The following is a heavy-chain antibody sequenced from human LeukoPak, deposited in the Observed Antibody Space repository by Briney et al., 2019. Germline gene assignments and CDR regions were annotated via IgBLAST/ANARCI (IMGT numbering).Heavy chain of an antibody. J-gene: IGHJ4*02. CDR1: GYTFTGYY. Sequence: ASVKVSCKASGYTFTGYYMHWVRQAPGQGLEWMGRINPNSGGTNYAQKFQGRVIMTRDTSISTAYMELLRSDDTAVYYCASEGPVDLAYWGQGTLVTVSS. V-gene: IGHV1-2*06. CDR3: ASEGPVDLAY. CDR2: INPNSGGT.